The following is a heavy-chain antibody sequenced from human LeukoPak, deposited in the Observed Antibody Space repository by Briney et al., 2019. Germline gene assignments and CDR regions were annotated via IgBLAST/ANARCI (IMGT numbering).Heavy chain of an antibody. D-gene: IGHD3-16*01. V-gene: IGHV3-21*04. J-gene: IGHJ6*04. Sequence: GGSLRLSCAAFGFTFKTYTMTWVRQAPGKGPEWVSSITSGSHYIYYADSVKGRFTISRDNSKNTLFLQMNSLRAEDTAVYYCAKDGFYASVTPLSYGMHVWGGGTTVTVSS. CDR2: ITSGSHYI. CDR3: AKDGFYASVTPLSYGMHV. CDR1: GFTFKTYT.